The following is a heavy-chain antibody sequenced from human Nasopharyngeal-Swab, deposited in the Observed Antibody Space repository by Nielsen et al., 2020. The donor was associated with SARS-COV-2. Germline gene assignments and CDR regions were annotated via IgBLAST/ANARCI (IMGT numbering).Heavy chain of an antibody. CDR2: TSPDGTNK. V-gene: IGHV3-30*18. CDR1: GFTFKNYG. Sequence: GESLKISCAASGFTFKNYGMHWVRQAPGKGLEWVAVTSPDGTNKYYADSVKGRFSISRDNSKNTLFLEMNSLRAADTAVYYCAKSMTTLIAYYYYGADVRGQGTTVTVSS. J-gene: IGHJ6*02. D-gene: IGHD4-11*01. CDR3: AKSMTTLIAYYYYGADV.